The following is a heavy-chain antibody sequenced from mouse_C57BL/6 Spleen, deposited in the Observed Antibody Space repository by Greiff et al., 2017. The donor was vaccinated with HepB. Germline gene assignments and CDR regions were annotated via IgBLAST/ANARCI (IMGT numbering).Heavy chain of an antibody. V-gene: IGHV10-1*01. D-gene: IGHD1-1*02. CDR2: IRSKSNNYAT. Sequence: EVMLVESGGGLVQPKGSLKLSCAASGFSFNTYAMNWVRQAPGKGLEWVARIRSKSNNYATYYADSVKDRFTISRDDSESMLYLQMNNLKTEDTAMYYCVRGGTPYGMDYWGQGTSVTVSS. CDR3: VRGGTPYGMDY. CDR1: GFSFNTYA. J-gene: IGHJ4*01.